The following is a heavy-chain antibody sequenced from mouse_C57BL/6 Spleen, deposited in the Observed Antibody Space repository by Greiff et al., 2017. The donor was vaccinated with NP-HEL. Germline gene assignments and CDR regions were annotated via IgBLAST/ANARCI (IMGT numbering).Heavy chain of an antibody. CDR1: GFTFSSYG. Sequence: EVQGVESGGDLVKPGGSLKLSCAASGFTFSSYGMSWVRQTPDKRLEWVATISSGGSYTYYPDSVKGRFTISRDNAKNTLYLQMSSLKSEDTAMYYCARHEDGFDYWGQGTTLTVSS. J-gene: IGHJ2*01. CDR2: ISSGGSYT. D-gene: IGHD2-3*01. CDR3: ARHEDGFDY. V-gene: IGHV5-6*01.